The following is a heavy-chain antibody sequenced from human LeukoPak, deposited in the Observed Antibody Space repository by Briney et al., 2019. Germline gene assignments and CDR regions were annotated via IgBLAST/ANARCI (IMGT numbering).Heavy chain of an antibody. Sequence: GGSLRLSCAASGFTFSSYEMNWVRQAPGKGLEWVSYISSSGTTIYYADSVKGRFTISRDNAKNSLYLQMNSLRAEDTAVYYCARGGYCSSSICYSLNAFDIWGQGTIFTVSS. D-gene: IGHD2-2*01. CDR1: GFTFSSYE. J-gene: IGHJ3*02. CDR3: ARGGYCSSSICYSLNAFDI. V-gene: IGHV3-48*03. CDR2: ISSSGTTI.